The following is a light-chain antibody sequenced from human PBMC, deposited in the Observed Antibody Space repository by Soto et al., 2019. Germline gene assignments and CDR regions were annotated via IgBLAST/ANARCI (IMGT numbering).Light chain of an antibody. J-gene: IGLJ3*02. CDR2: DVS. V-gene: IGLV2-14*01. CDR1: SSDVGGYKY. Sequence: QSALTQPASVSGSPGQSITISCTGTSSDVGGYKYVSWFQQHPGKAPKLMIYDVSNRPSGVSNRFSGSKSGNTASLTISGPQAEDEADYYCSSYTTTSILFGGGTQLTVL. CDR3: SSYTTTSIL.